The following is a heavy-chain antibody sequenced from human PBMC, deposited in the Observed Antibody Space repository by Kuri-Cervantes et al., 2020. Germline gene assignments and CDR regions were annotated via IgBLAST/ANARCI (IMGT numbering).Heavy chain of an antibody. Sequence: GGSLRLSCAASGFTFSSYGMHWVRQAPGKGLEWVAVISYDGSNKYYADSVKGRFTISRDNSKNTLYLQMNSLRAEDTAVYYCAKDSYYDFWRGMDVWGQGTTVTVSS. CDR2: ISYDGSNK. D-gene: IGHD3-3*01. J-gene: IGHJ6*02. CDR3: AKDSYYDFWRGMDV. CDR1: GFTFSSYG. V-gene: IGHV3-30*18.